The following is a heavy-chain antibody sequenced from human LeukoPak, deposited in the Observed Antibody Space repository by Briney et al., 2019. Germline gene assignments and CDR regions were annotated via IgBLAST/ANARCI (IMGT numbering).Heavy chain of an antibody. Sequence: PSETLSLTCTVSGGSISSGSYYWSWIRQPAGKGLEWIGRIYMSGSTKYNPSLRSRVTISVDTSKNQFSLKLSSVTAADTAVYYCARRAGNWGQGTLVTVSS. CDR3: ARRAGN. CDR1: GGSISSGSYY. V-gene: IGHV4-61*02. CDR2: IYMSGST. D-gene: IGHD6-13*01. J-gene: IGHJ4*02.